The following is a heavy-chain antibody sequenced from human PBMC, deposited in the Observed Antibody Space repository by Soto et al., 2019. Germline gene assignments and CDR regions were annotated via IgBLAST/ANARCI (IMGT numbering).Heavy chain of an antibody. CDR1: GLTISGKKY. J-gene: IGHJ3*01. Sequence: DVQLVESGGGLIQPGESLRLSCAASGLTISGKKYVAWVRHAPGKGLEWVSALYDVDGSFYADSVKGRFTTSSDSSKTTVYLQMNDLRPDDTGVYYCATWHEREHAYDVWGQGTTVTVSS. CDR2: LYDVDGS. V-gene: IGHV3-53*01. CDR3: ATWHEREHAYDV. D-gene: IGHD1-1*01.